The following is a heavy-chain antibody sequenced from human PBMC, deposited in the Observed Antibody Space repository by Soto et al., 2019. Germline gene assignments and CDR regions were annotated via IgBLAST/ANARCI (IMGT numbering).Heavy chain of an antibody. V-gene: IGHV4-59*01. CDR2: ISYSGST. D-gene: IGHD5-18*01. Sequence: PSETLSLTCTISGDSINNYFWNWIRQPPGKGLEWIGYISYSGSTSYNPSLQSRVTISSDTSKNQFSLQLSSVTAADTAVYFCARARQRDTGRGLDVWGQGTPVTVS. J-gene: IGHJ6*02. CDR3: ARARQRDTGRGLDV. CDR1: GDSINNYF.